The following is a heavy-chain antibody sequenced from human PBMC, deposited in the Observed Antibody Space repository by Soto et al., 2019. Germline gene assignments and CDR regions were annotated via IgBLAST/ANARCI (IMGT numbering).Heavy chain of an antibody. CDR2: ISSTGSST. CDR3: AKSLRTAAFDY. CDR1: GFTFSNYA. Sequence: EVQLLESGVGLVQRGGSLRLSCAASGFTFSNYAMTWVRQAPGKGLEWVSLISSTGSSTYYADSVKGRFTISRDNSKNTLSLQINSLRAEDTAVYYCAKSLRTAAFDYWGQGALVTVFS. D-gene: IGHD1-1*01. V-gene: IGHV3-23*01. J-gene: IGHJ4*02.